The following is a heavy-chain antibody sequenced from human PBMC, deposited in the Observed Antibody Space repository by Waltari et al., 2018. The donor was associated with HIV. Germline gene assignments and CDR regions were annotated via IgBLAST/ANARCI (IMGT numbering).Heavy chain of an antibody. V-gene: IGHV4-34*01. J-gene: IGHJ4*02. CDR1: GASFNDYY. CDR3: ARGRYIAADDTLLYYFDY. Sequence: QVQLQQWGAGLLRPSETLSLTCAVYGASFNDYYWNWIRQPPGKGLEWIGEVNHSGSTNYNPSRKTRVTILVDTSKKQFSLKVKSVTAADTAVYYCARGRYIAADDTLLYYFDYWGQGTLVTVSS. D-gene: IGHD6-6*01. CDR2: VNHSGST.